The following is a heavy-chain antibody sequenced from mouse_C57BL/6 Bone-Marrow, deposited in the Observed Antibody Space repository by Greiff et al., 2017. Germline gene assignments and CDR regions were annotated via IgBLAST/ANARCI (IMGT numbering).Heavy chain of an antibody. V-gene: IGHV1-69*01. J-gene: IGHJ2*01. CDR2: IDPSDSYT. CDR1: GYTFTSYW. Sequence: QVQLQQPGAELVMPGASVKLSCKASGYTFTSYWMHWVKQRPGQGLEWIGEIDPSDSYTNYNQKFKGKSTLTVDKSSSTAYMQLSSLTSEDSAVYYCARSEYGSSFYDFDYWGQGTTLTVSS. CDR3: ARSEYGSSFYDFDY. D-gene: IGHD1-1*01.